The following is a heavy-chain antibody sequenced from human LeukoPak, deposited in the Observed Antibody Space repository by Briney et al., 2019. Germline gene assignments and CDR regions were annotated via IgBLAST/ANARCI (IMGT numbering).Heavy chain of an antibody. CDR1: GFSLRTSAVG. J-gene: IGHJ4*02. CDR3: AHRNPQSMAYYFDY. D-gene: IGHD2/OR15-2a*01. V-gene: IGHV2-5*02. CDR2: IYWDDDK. Sequence: ESGPTLVNPTQTLTLTCTFSGFSLRTSAVGVGWIRQPPGEALEWLALIYWDDDKRYSPSLKSRLTITKDTSKNQVVLAMSNMEPVDTATYYCAHRNPQSMAYYFDYWGQGTLVTVSS.